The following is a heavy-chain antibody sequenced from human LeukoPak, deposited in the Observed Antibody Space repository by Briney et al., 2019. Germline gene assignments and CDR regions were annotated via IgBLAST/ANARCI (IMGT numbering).Heavy chain of an antibody. CDR3: ARGGAVAGEFAD. J-gene: IGHJ4*02. CDR2: IYNTGTI. CDR1: LGSIDLYY. D-gene: IGHD6-19*01. Sequence: SETLFLTCSVSLGSIDLYYYSWIRQSPGKGLEWIGYIYNTGTIKYNPSLKSRVTISEDTSKNQLSLTLTSVTAADTAVYYCARGGAVAGEFADWGQGTLVIVSS. V-gene: IGHV4-59*12.